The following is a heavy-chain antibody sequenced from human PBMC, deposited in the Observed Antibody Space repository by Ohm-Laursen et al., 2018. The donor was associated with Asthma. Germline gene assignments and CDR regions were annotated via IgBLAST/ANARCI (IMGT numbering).Heavy chain of an antibody. Sequence: SLRLSCAASGFTFSSYAMSWVRQAPGKGLEWVSAISGSGGSTYYADPVKGRFTISRDNSKNTLYLQMNSLRAEDTAVYYCARDSRYYYDSSGYYFYWGQGTLVTVSS. J-gene: IGHJ4*02. D-gene: IGHD3-22*01. V-gene: IGHV3-23*01. CDR3: ARDSRYYYDSSGYYFY. CDR2: ISGSGGST. CDR1: GFTFSSYA.